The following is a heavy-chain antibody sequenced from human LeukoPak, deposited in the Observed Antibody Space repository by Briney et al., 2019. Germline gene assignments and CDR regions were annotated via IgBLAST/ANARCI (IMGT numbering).Heavy chain of an antibody. CDR3: ASDSSGYYYAFDI. Sequence: SETLSLTCTVSGGSISSSSYYWGWIRQPPGKGLEWIGNLYYSGSTYYNPSLKSRVTISVDKSKNQFSLKLSSVTAADTAVYYCASDSSGYYYAFDIWGQGTMVTVSS. D-gene: IGHD3-22*01. J-gene: IGHJ3*02. V-gene: IGHV4-39*07. CDR2: LYYSGST. CDR1: GGSISSSSYY.